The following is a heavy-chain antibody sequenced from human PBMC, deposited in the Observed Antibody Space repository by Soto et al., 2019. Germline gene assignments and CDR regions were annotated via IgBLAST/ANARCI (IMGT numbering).Heavy chain of an antibody. V-gene: IGHV4-59*01. D-gene: IGHD1-1*01. J-gene: IGHJ4*02. CDR2: ISYTGST. CDR1: GGSISSYY. Sequence: QVQLQESGPGLVKPSETLSLTCTVSGGSISSYYWTWIRQPPGKGLEWIGYISYTGSTNYNPSLKSRVTISVAMSKNLFSLKLTSVTAADTAVYYCARGVRNLAYWGQGTLVTVSS. CDR3: ARGVRNLAY.